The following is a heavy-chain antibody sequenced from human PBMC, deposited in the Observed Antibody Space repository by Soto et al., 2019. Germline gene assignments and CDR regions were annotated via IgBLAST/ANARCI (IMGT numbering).Heavy chain of an antibody. J-gene: IGHJ5*02. V-gene: IGHV1-3*05. Sequence: QVQLVQSGAEEKKPGASVKVSCKASGYTFTSYAMHWVRQAPGQRLEWMGWINAGNGNAKYSQKFQGRVTITRDTSASTAYMGLSSLRSEDTAVYYWARGGGWYVWFDPWGQGTLVTVSS. CDR1: GYTFTSYA. CDR2: INAGNGNA. CDR3: ARGGGWYVWFDP. D-gene: IGHD6-19*01.